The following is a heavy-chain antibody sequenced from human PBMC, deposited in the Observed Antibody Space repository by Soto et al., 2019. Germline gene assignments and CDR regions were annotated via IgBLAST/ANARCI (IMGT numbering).Heavy chain of an antibody. CDR3: ARSQVSSTSLEIYYYYYYGMDV. CDR2: IIPISDTT. D-gene: IGHD2-2*01. Sequence: QVQLVQSGAEVQKPGSSVKVSCKASGGTFSSYAISWVRQAPGQGLEWMGGIIPISDTTNYAQKFQGRVTITADESTSTAYVELSSLRSEDTAVYYCARSQVSSTSLEIYYYYYYGMDVWGQGTTVTVSS. CDR1: GGTFSSYA. V-gene: IGHV1-69*01. J-gene: IGHJ6*02.